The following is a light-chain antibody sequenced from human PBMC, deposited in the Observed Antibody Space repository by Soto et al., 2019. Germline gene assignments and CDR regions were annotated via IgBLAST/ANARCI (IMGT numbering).Light chain of an antibody. Sequence: QSALTQPRSVSESPGQSVTISCTGTSSVVGGFNSVSWYQQHPGKAPKLMIYDVNKRPSGVPDRFSGSKSGSTASLTISGLQAEDEADYYCCSYAGSYSYAFXTGTKVTVL. CDR2: DVN. CDR1: SSVVGGFNS. J-gene: IGLJ1*01. CDR3: CSYAGSYSYA. V-gene: IGLV2-11*01.